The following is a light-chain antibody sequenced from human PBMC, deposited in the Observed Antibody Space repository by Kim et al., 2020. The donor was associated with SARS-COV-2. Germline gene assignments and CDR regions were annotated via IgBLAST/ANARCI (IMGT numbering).Light chain of an antibody. CDR3: NSRDSTSNHLI. J-gene: IGLJ2*01. CDR1: SIRNYE. V-gene: IGLV3-19*01. CDR2: GKN. Sequence: ALRQTVRITCKGDSIRNYEARWYQQKPGQAPVVGIYGKNDRPSGIPDRFSGSRTGDTASLTITGAQAEDEADYYCNSRDSTSNHLIFGGGTKLTVL.